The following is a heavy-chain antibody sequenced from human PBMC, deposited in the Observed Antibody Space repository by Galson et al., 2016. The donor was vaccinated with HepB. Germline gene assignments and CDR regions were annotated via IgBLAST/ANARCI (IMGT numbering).Heavy chain of an antibody. CDR2: ISSSSSYI. V-gene: IGHV3-21*01. D-gene: IGHD4-17*01. CDR1: GFTFISFS. CDR3: ARSNDYGDYYFDY. J-gene: IGHJ4*02. Sequence: SLRLSCAASGFTFISFSMNWVRQAPGKGLEWVSSISSSSSYIYYADSVKGRFTISRDNAKNSLYLQMNSLRAEDTAVYYCARSNDYGDYYFDYWGWGTLVTVSS.